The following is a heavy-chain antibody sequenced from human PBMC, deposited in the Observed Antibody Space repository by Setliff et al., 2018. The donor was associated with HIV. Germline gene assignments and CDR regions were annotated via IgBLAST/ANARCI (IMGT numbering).Heavy chain of an antibody. V-gene: IGHV1-2*02. CDR3: ATIRAGSDYGHAFDI. CDR2: INPNSGGT. CDR1: GYIYTGYY. J-gene: IGHJ3*02. D-gene: IGHD4-17*01. Sequence: ASVKVSCKASGYIYTGYYMHWVRQAPGQGLEWMGWINPNSGGTNYAQKFQGRVTMTRDTSISTAYMELSRLRSDDTAVYYCATIRAGSDYGHAFDIWGQGTMVTVSS.